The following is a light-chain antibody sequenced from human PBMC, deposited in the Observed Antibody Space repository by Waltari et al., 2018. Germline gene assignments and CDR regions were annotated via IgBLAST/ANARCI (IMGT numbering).Light chain of an antibody. V-gene: IGLV2-11*01. CDR1: TSDVGNYNF. Sequence: QSALTQPRSVSGSPGQSVTISGSGTTSDVGNYNFVSWYQQHPGNAPKLLNYAVVKRPSGVPDRFSGSQSGNTASLTISGLQTEDVADYYCCSYAGSYTFVFGGGTQLTVL. CDR2: AVV. CDR3: CSYAGSYTFV. J-gene: IGLJ7*01.